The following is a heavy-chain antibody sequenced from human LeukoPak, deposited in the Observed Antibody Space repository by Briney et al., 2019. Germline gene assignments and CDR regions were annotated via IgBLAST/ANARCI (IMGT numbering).Heavy chain of an antibody. J-gene: IGHJ6*03. CDR3: ARVIKARLAVAGNYYYYYYMDV. CDR1: GGSISSSSYY. CDR2: IYYSGST. V-gene: IGHV4-39*01. D-gene: IGHD6-19*01. Sequence: SETLSLTCTVSGGSISSSSYYWGWIRQPPGKGLEWIGSIYYSGSTYYNPSLKSRVTISVDTSKNQFSLKLSSVTAADTAVYYCARVIKARLAVAGNYYYYYYMDVWGKGTTVTVSS.